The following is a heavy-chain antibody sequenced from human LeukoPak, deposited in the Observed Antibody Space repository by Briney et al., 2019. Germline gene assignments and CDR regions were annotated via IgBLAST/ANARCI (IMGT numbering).Heavy chain of an antibody. CDR1: GGSISSSSYY. V-gene: IGHV4-39*07. CDR3: ARIRYGTDY. CDR2: IYYSGST. D-gene: IGHD5-18*01. Sequence: SETLSLTCTVSGGSISSSSYYWGWIRQPPGKGLEWIGSIYYSGSTYYNPSLKSRVTISVDTSKNQFSLKLSSVTAADTAVYYCARIRYGTDYWGQGTLVTVSS. J-gene: IGHJ4*02.